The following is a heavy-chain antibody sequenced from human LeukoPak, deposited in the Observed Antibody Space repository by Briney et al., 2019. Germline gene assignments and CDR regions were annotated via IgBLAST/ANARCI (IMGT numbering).Heavy chain of an antibody. Sequence: SVKVSCKASGGTFSSYAISWVRQAPGQGLEWMGGIIPIFGTANYAQKFQGRVTITTDESTSTAYMELSSLRSEDTAVYYWAREGSYRGATQGYFDYWGQGTLVTVSS. CDR2: IIPIFGTA. J-gene: IGHJ4*02. V-gene: IGHV1-69*05. CDR1: GGTFSSYA. D-gene: IGHD1-26*01. CDR3: AREGSYRGATQGYFDY.